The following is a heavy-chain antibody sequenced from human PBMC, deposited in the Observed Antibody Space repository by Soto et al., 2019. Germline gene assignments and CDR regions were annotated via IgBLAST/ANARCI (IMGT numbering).Heavy chain of an antibody. CDR1: GFTFSSYG. J-gene: IGHJ6*02. CDR3: VKDGSSGWPYYYCMDV. Sequence: GGSLRLSCAASGFTFSSYGMHWVRQAPGKGLEWVAVISYDGGNKYYADSVKGRFTISRDNSKNTLYLQMSSLRPEDTAVYYCVKDGSSGWPYYYCMDVWGQVTTGTVSS. V-gene: IGHV3-30*18. D-gene: IGHD6-19*01. CDR2: ISYDGGNK.